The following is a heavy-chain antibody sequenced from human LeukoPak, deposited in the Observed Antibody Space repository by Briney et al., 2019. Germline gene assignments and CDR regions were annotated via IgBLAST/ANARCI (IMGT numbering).Heavy chain of an antibody. D-gene: IGHD5/OR15-5a*01. J-gene: IGHJ4*02. Sequence: RAGRSLRLSCAASGFTFDDYAMHWVRQAPGKCLECVSGISWNSGSIGYADSVKGRFTISRDNAKDSLYLQMSSLRAEDTAVYYCTRQPTTLDGSKFLSTDHWGQGTLVTVSS. CDR1: GFTFDDYA. CDR2: ISWNSGSI. CDR3: TRQPTTLDGSKFLSTDH. V-gene: IGHV3-9*01.